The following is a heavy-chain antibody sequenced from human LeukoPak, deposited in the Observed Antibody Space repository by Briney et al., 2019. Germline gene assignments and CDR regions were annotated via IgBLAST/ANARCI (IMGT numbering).Heavy chain of an antibody. J-gene: IGHJ4*02. D-gene: IGHD5-18*01. CDR1: GGSFSGYY. V-gene: IGHV4-34*01. Sequence: SETLSLTCAVYGGSFSGYYWSWIRQPPGRGLEWIGEINHSGSTNYNPSLKSRVTISVDTSKNQFSLKLSSVTAADTAVYYCARGMVRVDTAMGGNYFDYWGQGTLVTVSS. CDR2: INHSGST. CDR3: ARGMVRVDTAMGGNYFDY.